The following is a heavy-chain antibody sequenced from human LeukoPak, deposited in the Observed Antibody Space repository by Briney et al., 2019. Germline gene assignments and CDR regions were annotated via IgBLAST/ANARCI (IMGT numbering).Heavy chain of an antibody. CDR2: IKSKTDGGTT. V-gene: IGHV3-15*01. Sequence: GGSLRLSCAASGFTFSNAWMSWVRQAPGKGLEWVGRIKSKTDGGTTDYAAPVKGRFTISRDDSKNTLYLQMNSLKTEDTAVYYCTTQYYDFWSGHFDIRGQGTMVTVSS. CDR1: GFTFSNAW. J-gene: IGHJ3*02. D-gene: IGHD3-3*01. CDR3: TTQYYDFWSGHFDI.